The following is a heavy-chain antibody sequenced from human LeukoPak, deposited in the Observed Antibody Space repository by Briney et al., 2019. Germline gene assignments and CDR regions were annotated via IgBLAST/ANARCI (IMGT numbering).Heavy chain of an antibody. CDR3: ARVLGGIAARPDYFDY. D-gene: IGHD6-6*01. CDR2: IHHSGNT. J-gene: IGHJ4*02. Sequence: SQTLSLTCAVSGYSISSGYYWGWIRQPPGKGLEWIGSIHHSGNTYYNPSLKSRVTISVGMSKNQISLKLSSLTAADTAVYYCARVLGGIAARPDYFDYWGQGTLVTVSS. V-gene: IGHV4-38-2*01. CDR1: GYSISSGYY.